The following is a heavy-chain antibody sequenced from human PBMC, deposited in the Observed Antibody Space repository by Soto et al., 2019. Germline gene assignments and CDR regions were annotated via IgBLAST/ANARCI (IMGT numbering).Heavy chain of an antibody. J-gene: IGHJ3*01. Sequence: QLKLVESGPGLVKPSETVSLTCSVSGGSINNADYYWAWIRQPPGKGLQWIGSVFFTGSDYYNPSLKTQATLSIDTSENQSSLTLTSLTSADTAVYFCARQSRPTRPGYAFELWGHGTTLIVSS. V-gene: IGHV4-39*01. CDR3: ARQSRPTRPGYAFEL. CDR2: VFFTGSD. D-gene: IGHD6-6*01. CDR1: GGSINNADYY.